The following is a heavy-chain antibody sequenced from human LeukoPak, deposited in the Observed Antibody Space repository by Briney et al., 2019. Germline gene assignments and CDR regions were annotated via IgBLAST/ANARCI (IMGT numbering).Heavy chain of an antibody. D-gene: IGHD3-3*01. CDR2: IKKDGSQK. Sequence: GGSLRLSCAASGFTFSSFWMSWVGQAPGKGLEGVANIKKDGSQKYYVDPVEGRFTISRDNAKNSLCLQMDSLRVDDTAVYYCTRVFGGYDVSDYWGQGTLVTVSS. CDR3: TRVFGGYDVSDY. V-gene: IGHV3-7*03. J-gene: IGHJ4*02. CDR1: GFTFSSFW.